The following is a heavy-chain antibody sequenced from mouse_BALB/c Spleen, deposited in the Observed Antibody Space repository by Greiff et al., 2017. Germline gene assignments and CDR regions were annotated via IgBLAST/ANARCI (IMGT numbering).Heavy chain of an antibody. V-gene: IGHV5-4*02. CDR3: ARAYYGNSYAMDY. Sequence: EVMLVESGGGLVKPGGSLKLSCAASGFTFSDYYMYWVRQTPEKRLEWVATISDGGSYTYYPDSVKGRFTISRDNAKNNLYLQMSSLKSVDTAMYYCARAYYGNSYAMDYWGQGTSVTVSS. CDR2: ISDGGSYT. J-gene: IGHJ4*01. CDR1: GFTFSDYY. D-gene: IGHD2-1*01.